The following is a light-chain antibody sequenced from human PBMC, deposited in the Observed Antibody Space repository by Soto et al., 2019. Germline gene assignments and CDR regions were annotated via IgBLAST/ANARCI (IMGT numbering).Light chain of an antibody. CDR2: GVG. CDR1: RSGVGSYNR. V-gene: IGLV2-18*01. J-gene: IGLJ1*01. Sequence: QSALTKPPSVSGSPGQSIPISRSGTRSGVGSYNRVSWYQQPPGTPPKHMLYGVGNRPSGVPDRFSESKSGNTASLTISGLQAEDDADYYCSLCPGSIYVVGTGSKLTVL. CDR3: SLCPGSIYV.